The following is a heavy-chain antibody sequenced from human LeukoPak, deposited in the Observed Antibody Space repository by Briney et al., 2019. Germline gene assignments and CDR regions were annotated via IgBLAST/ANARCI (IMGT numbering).Heavy chain of an antibody. V-gene: IGHV5-51*01. D-gene: IGHD3-10*01. J-gene: IGHJ4*02. CDR1: GYSFTSYW. CDR2: IYPGDSDT. Sequence: GESLKISCKGSGYSFTSYWIGWVRQMPGKGPEWMGIIYPGDSDTRYSPSFQGQVTISADKSISTAYLQWSSLKASDTAMYYCARRDGSGSYSPFFDYWGQGTLVTVSS. CDR3: ARRDGSGSYSPFFDY.